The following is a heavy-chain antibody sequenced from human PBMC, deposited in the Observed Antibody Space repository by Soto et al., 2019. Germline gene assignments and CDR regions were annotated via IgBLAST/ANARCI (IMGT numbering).Heavy chain of an antibody. V-gene: IGHV1-69*13. J-gene: IGHJ3*02. CDR1: GGTFSSYA. CDR2: IIPIFGTA. D-gene: IGHD6-13*01. CDR3: ARVEGSSWYGDAFDI. Sequence: GASVKVSCKASGGTFSSYAISWVRQAPGQGLEWMGGIIPIFGTANYAQKFQGRVTITADESTSTAYMELSSLRSEDTAVYYCARVEGSSWYGDAFDIWGQGTMVTVSS.